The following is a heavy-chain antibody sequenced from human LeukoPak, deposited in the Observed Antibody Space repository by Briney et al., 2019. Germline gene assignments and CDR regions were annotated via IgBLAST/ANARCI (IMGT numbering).Heavy chain of an antibody. V-gene: IGHV1-69*04. Sequence: SVKVSCKASGGTFSSYAISWVRQAPGQGLEWMGRIIPILGIANYAQKFQGRVTITADKSTSTAYMELSSLRSEDTAVYYCARGRGVHDSHTYDYFDYWGQGSLVTVSS. CDR3: ARGRGVHDSHTYDYFDY. CDR1: GGTFSSYA. J-gene: IGHJ4*02. CDR2: IIPILGIA. D-gene: IGHD3-22*01.